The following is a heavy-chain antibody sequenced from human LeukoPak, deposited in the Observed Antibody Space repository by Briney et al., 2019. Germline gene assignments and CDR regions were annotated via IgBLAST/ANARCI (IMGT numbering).Heavy chain of an antibody. Sequence: PSQTLSLTCTVSGGSISSGDYYWSWIRQPPGKGLEWIGYIYYSGSTYYNPSLKSRVTISVDTSKNQFSLKLSSVTAADTAVYYCARDSLPYYYDSSGQFDPWGQGTLVTVSS. CDR2: IYYSGST. CDR1: GGSISSGDYY. D-gene: IGHD3-22*01. V-gene: IGHV4-30-4*08. CDR3: ARDSLPYYYDSSGQFDP. J-gene: IGHJ5*02.